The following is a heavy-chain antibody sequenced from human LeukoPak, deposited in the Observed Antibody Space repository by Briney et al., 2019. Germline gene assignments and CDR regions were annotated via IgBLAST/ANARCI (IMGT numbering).Heavy chain of an antibody. D-gene: IGHD6-13*01. Sequence: SQTLSLTCAISGDSVSSNSAAWNWIRQSPSRGLEWLGRTYYRSKWYNDYAVSVKSRITINPDTSKNQFSLQLNSVTPEDTAVYYCARERRSTWYEDSTAVEAFDIRGQGTMVTVSS. V-gene: IGHV6-1*01. CDR1: GDSVSSNSAA. CDR2: TYYRSKWYN. CDR3: ARERRSTWYEDSTAVEAFDI. J-gene: IGHJ3*02.